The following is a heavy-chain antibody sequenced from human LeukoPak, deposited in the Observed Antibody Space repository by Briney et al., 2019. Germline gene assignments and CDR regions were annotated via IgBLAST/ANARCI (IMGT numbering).Heavy chain of an antibody. CDR3: GRDRDAADY. D-gene: IGHD2-15*01. CDR2: IKHDGSEK. V-gene: IGHV3-7*01. CDR1: GFTFSQYY. Sequence: GGSLRLSCAASGFTFSQYYMSWVRQSPEKGLEWVANIKHDGSEKYYVDSVKGRFTISRDNAKNSLSLQMNSLRAEDTGVYYCGRDRDAADYWGQGIVVTVSS. J-gene: IGHJ4*02.